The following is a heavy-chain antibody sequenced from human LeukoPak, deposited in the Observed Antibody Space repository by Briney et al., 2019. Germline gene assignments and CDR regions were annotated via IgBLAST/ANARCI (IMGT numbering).Heavy chain of an antibody. CDR2: LGTASDT. Sequence: PGGSLRLSCAASGFTLSNYAMHWVRQPAGEGLEWVSALGTASDTFYPGSVKGRFTISRDNAKKSLFLQMNSLRAEDTAVYYCARQNTPHGNFDYWGQGTLVTVSS. D-gene: IGHD5-24*01. CDR3: ARQNTPHGNFDY. CDR1: GFTLSNYA. V-gene: IGHV3-13*01. J-gene: IGHJ4*02.